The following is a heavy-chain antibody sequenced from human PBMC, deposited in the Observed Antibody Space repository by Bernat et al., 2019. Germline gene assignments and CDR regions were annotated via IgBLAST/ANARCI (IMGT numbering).Heavy chain of an antibody. CDR2: ISSSSSYI. CDR3: AKGSYYDSGGYYYLDH. V-gene: IGHV3-21*01. J-gene: IGHJ4*02. Sequence: EVQLVESGGGLVKPGGSLRLSCAASGFTFSSYSMNWVRQAPGKGLEWVSSISSSSSYIYYADSVKGRVTISRDNAKNSLYLQMNSLRAEDTAVYYCAKGSYYDSGGYYYLDHWGQGTLVTVSS. D-gene: IGHD3-22*01. CDR1: GFTFSSYS.